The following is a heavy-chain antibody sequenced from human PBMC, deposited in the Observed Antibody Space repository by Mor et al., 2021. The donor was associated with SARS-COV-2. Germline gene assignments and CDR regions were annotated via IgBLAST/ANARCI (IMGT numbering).Heavy chain of an antibody. CDR2: ISYDGSNK. V-gene: IGHV3-30-3*01. J-gene: IGHJ3*02. D-gene: IGHD3-3*01. Sequence: GLEWVAVISYDGSNKYYADSVKGRFTISRDNSKNTLYLQMNSLRAEDTAVYYCARDKSTVWSGDSNGGNDAFDIWG. CDR3: ARDKSTVWSGDSNGGNDAFDI.